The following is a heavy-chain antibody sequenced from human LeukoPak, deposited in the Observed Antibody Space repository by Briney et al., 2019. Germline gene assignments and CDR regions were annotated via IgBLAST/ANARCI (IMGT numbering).Heavy chain of an antibody. D-gene: IGHD3-10*01. J-gene: IGHJ6*03. CDR2: INEDGSEK. CDR3: AKDSGYYYYMDV. Sequence: GGSLRLSCAVSGFSSSNYWMSWVRQAPGKGLEWVAYINEDGSEKYYADSVKGRFTISRDNGKNSLDLQMNSLRAEDTALYYCAKDSGYYYYMDVWGKGTTVTVSS. CDR1: GFSSSNYW. V-gene: IGHV3-7*03.